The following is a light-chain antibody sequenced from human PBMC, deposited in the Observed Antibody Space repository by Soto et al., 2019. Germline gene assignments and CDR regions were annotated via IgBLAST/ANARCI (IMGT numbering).Light chain of an antibody. CDR3: QQFNSYLIT. CDR1: QGISSA. Sequence: AIQLTQSPSSLSASVGDRVTITCRASQGISSALAWYQQKPGKAPKLLIYDASSLESGVPSRFSGSGSGTDFTLTISSLQPEDFATYYCQQFNSYLITFCQGKRLEIK. J-gene: IGKJ5*01. CDR2: DAS. V-gene: IGKV1-13*02.